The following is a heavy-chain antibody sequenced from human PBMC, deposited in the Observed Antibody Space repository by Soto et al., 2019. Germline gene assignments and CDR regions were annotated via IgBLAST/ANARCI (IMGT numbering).Heavy chain of an antibody. CDR2: ISAYNGNT. V-gene: IGHV1-18*04. D-gene: IGHD3-22*01. Sequence: ASVKVSCKASGYTFTSYGISWVRQAPGQGLEWMGWISAYNGNTNYAQKLQGRVTMTTDTSTSTAYMELRSLRSDDTAVYYCARVVMDDSSGYLGRIDYWGQGTLVTVSS. J-gene: IGHJ4*02. CDR1: GYTFTSYG. CDR3: ARVVMDDSSGYLGRIDY.